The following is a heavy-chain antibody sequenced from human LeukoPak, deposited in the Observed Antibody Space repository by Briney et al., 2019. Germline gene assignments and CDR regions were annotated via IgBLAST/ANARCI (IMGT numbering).Heavy chain of an antibody. CDR1: GGTFSSYA. CDR2: IIPILGIA. CDR3: ARDRVGSSGGYFDY. D-gene: IGHD6-6*01. V-gene: IGHV1-69*04. Sequence: GASVKVSCKASGGTFSSYAISWVRQAPGQGLEWMGRIIPILGIANYAQKFQGRVTITADESTSTAYMELSSLRSEDTAVYYCARDRVGSSGGYFDYWGQGTLVTVSS. J-gene: IGHJ4*02.